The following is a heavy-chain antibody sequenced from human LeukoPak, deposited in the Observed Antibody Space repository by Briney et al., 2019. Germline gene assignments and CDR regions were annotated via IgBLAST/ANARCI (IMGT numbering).Heavy chain of an antibody. CDR1: GGSISSSDYY. Sequence: SETLSLTCTVSGGSISSSDYYWGWIRQPPGKGLEWIGSLYYSGSTYYNPSLKSRVTISVDTSKNQFSLKLSSVTAADTAVYYCARHVARENDYWGQGTPVTVST. CDR2: LYYSGST. J-gene: IGHJ4*02. V-gene: IGHV4-39*01. D-gene: IGHD2-15*01. CDR3: ARHVARENDY.